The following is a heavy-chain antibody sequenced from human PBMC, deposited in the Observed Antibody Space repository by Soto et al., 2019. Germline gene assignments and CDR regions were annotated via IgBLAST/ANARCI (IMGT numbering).Heavy chain of an antibody. Sequence: EVQLLESGGGLVQPGGSLRLSCAASGFTFSSYAMSWVRQAPGKGLEWVSAISGSGGSTYYADSVKGRFTISRDNSKNTLYLQMNSLRAEDTVVYYCAKNDFWSGYSLNWFDPWGQGTLVTVSS. CDR3: AKNDFWSGYSLNWFDP. CDR1: GFTFSSYA. J-gene: IGHJ5*02. V-gene: IGHV3-23*01. CDR2: ISGSGGST. D-gene: IGHD3-3*01.